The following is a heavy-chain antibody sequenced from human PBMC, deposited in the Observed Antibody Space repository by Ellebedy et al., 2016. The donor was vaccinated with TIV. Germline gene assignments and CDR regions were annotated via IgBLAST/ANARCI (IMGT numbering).Heavy chain of an antibody. D-gene: IGHD5-24*01. Sequence: GESLKISXAASGFTFSSYAMSWVRQAPGKGLEWVSAISGSGGSTYYADSVKGRFTISRDNSKNTLYLQMNSLRAEDTAVYYCAKDHAKRWLQLRPLDYWGQGTLVTVSS. CDR1: GFTFSSYA. V-gene: IGHV3-23*01. J-gene: IGHJ4*02. CDR2: ISGSGGST. CDR3: AKDHAKRWLQLRPLDY.